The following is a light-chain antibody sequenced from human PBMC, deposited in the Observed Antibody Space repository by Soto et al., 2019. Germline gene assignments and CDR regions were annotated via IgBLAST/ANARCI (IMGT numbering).Light chain of an antibody. CDR1: SSDVGRFNF. CDR3: CSYDYSTPIV. V-gene: IGLV2-23*02. CDR2: EVI. Sequence: QSVLTQPASVSGSPGQSITISCTGSSSDVGRFNFVSWYQQHPGKAPKLLIYEVIKRPSGVSSRFSASKSGNTASLTISGLHHDDEGHYSCCSYDYSTPIVFGTGTKVT. J-gene: IGLJ1*01.